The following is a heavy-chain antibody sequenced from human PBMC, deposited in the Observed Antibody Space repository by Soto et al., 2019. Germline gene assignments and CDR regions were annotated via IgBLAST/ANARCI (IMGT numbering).Heavy chain of an antibody. J-gene: IGHJ6*02. CDR2: INHSGST. CDR1: GGSISSGGYS. V-gene: IGHV4-30-2*01. CDR3: ARGLRTIFGPVGVSPYGMDV. Sequence: PSETLSLTCAVSGGSISSGGYSWSWIRQPPGKGLEWIGYINHSGSTNYNPSLKSRVTISVDTSKNQFSLKLSSVTAADTAVYYCARGLRTIFGPVGVSPYGMDVWGQGTTVTVSS. D-gene: IGHD3-3*01.